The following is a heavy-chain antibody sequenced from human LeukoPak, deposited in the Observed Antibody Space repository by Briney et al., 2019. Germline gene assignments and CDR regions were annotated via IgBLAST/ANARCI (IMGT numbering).Heavy chain of an antibody. D-gene: IGHD2-21*02. CDR3: ARVDLGSYCGGHCYFSLDY. CDR1: GYTFTGYY. Sequence: ASVKVSCKASGYTFTGYYMHWVRQAPGQGLEWMGWINPNSGGTNYAQKFQGRVTMTRDTSISTAYMELSRLRSDDTAVYYCARVDLGSYCGGHCYFSLDYWGQGTLVTVSS. J-gene: IGHJ4*02. CDR2: INPNSGGT. V-gene: IGHV1-2*02.